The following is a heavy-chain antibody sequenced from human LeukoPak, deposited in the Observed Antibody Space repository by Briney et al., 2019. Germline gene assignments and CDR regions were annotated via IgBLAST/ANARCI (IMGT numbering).Heavy chain of an antibody. D-gene: IGHD4-17*01. Sequence: GGSLRLSCAASGFTFSSYAMHWVRQAPGKGLEWVAVISYDGSNKYYADSVKGRFTISRDNSKNTLYLQMNSLRAEDTAVYYCARDLATATPTQTTTFDYWGQGTLVTVSS. J-gene: IGHJ4*02. V-gene: IGHV3-30-3*01. CDR3: ARDLATATPTQTTTFDY. CDR2: ISYDGSNK. CDR1: GFTFSSYA.